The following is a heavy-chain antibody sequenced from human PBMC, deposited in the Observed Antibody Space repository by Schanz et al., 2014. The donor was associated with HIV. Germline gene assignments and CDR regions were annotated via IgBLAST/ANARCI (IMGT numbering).Heavy chain of an antibody. CDR1: GFTLSNYA. Sequence: QVQLVESGGGVVQPGRSLRLSCAVSGFTLSNYAMHWVRQAPGKGLEWVAVISYDGSNKYYADSVKGRFTISRDNSKNTLYRQMNSLRAEDTAVYYCARGGIWEWDQPDFDYWGQGTLVTVSS. CDR3: ARGGIWEWDQPDFDY. CDR2: ISYDGSNK. D-gene: IGHD2-15*01. J-gene: IGHJ4*02. V-gene: IGHV3-30-3*01.